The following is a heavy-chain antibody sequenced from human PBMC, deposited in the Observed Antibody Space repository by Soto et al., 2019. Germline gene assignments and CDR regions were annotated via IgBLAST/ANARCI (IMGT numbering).Heavy chain of an antibody. J-gene: IGHJ5*02. V-gene: IGHV3-48*03. Sequence: EVQLVESGGGLVQPGGSLRLSCAASGFAFSSFEMTWVRQAPGKGLEWVSYISSIGSSIYYADYVKGRFTISRDNAKNALYLQMNSLRAEDTAVYYCARQPAVWPFNWFDPWGQGTLVTVSS. CDR2: ISSIGSSI. CDR1: GFAFSSFE. D-gene: IGHD2-2*01. CDR3: ARQPAVWPFNWFDP.